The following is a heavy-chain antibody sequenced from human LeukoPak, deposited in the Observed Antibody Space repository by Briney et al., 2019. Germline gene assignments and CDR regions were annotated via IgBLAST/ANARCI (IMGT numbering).Heavy chain of an antibody. Sequence: GGSLRLSCAASGFTFTSYAMTWVRQTPGKGLEWVSVIGGGGAITYYADSVKGRFTVSRDDSKNTLYLQMDSLRAEDTAVYYCAKPGVGIRYFDDWGQGTLVTVSS. J-gene: IGHJ4*02. CDR2: IGGGGAIT. D-gene: IGHD1-26*01. CDR1: GFTFTSYA. V-gene: IGHV3-23*01. CDR3: AKPGVGIRYFDD.